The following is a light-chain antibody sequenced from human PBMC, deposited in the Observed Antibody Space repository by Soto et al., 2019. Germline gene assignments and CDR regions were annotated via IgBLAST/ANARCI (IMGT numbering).Light chain of an antibody. CDR3: TSYTSISLYV. CDR1: SSDVGGYNY. V-gene: IGLV2-14*01. Sequence: ALTPPSSVSGSPGQSITISCTGTSSDVGGYNYVSWYQQHPGKAPKLMIYEVSNRPSGVSNRFSGSKSGNTASLTISGLQAVDEADYYCTSYTSISLYVFGTGTKVTGL. J-gene: IGLJ1*01. CDR2: EVS.